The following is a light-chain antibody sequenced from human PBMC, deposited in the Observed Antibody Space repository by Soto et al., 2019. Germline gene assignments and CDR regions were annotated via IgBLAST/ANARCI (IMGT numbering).Light chain of an antibody. V-gene: IGKV3-20*01. CDR1: QSVSSSY. CDR2: GAS. Sequence: EIVVTQSPGTLSLSPGERATLSCRASQSVSSSYLAWYQQKPGQAPRLLIYGASSRATGIPDRFSGSGSGTEFTLTISSLQSEDFAVYYCQQYHNWPITFGQGTRLEI. J-gene: IGKJ5*01. CDR3: QQYHNWPIT.